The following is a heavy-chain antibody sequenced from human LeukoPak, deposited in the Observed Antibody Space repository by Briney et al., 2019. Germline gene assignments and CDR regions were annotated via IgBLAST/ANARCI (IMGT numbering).Heavy chain of an antibody. CDR3: AREGDYDILTGYYRTFDI. V-gene: IGHV4-39*02. Sequence: SETLSLTCTVSGGSISSSSSYWGWIRQPPGKGLEWIGSVRYSGKTYYNPSLKSRVTMSLDTSKNQFSLRLTSVTAADTAVYYCAREGDYDILTGYYRTFDIWGQGTMVTVSS. CDR2: VRYSGKT. CDR1: GGSISSSSSY. D-gene: IGHD3-9*01. J-gene: IGHJ3*02.